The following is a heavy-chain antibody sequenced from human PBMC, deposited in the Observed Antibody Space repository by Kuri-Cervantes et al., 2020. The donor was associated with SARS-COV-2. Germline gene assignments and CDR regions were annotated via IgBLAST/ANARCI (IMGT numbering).Heavy chain of an antibody. CDR1: GFTFSSYA. D-gene: IGHD6-19*01. CDR2: IYSGGSST. Sequence: GGSLRLSCAASGFTFSSYAMNWVRQAPGKGLEWVAVIYSGGSSTYYADSVKGPFTISRDNSKNTLYLQMNSLRAEDTAVYYCAKDSYSSGWYWFDPWGQGTLVTDSS. CDR3: AKDSYSSGWYWFDP. V-gene: IGHV3-23*03. J-gene: IGHJ5*02.